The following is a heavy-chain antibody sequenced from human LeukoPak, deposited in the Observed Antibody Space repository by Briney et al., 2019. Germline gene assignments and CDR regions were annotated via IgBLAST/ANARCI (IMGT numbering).Heavy chain of an antibody. CDR1: GYSFTSYW. J-gene: IGHJ3*02. V-gene: IGHV5-51*01. D-gene: IGHD1-26*01. CDR3: ARLRVGEDEAFDI. Sequence: GESLKISFKGSGYSFTSYWIGWVRPMPGKGLEWMGIIYPGDSDTRYSSSFQGQVTISADKSISTAYLQWSSLKASDPAMYYCARLRVGEDEAFDIWGQGTMVTVSS. CDR2: IYPGDSDT.